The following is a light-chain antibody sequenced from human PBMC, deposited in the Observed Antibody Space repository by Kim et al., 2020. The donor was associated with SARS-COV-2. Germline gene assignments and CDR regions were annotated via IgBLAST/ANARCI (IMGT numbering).Light chain of an antibody. Sequence: VAPGERATPSCRASQSVSSNLAWYQQKPGQAPRLLIDGASTRATGIPARFSGSGSGTEFTLTISSLQSEDFAVYYCQQHNNWPITFGQGTRLEIK. CDR2: GAS. CDR3: QQHNNWPIT. J-gene: IGKJ5*01. V-gene: IGKV3-15*01. CDR1: QSVSSN.